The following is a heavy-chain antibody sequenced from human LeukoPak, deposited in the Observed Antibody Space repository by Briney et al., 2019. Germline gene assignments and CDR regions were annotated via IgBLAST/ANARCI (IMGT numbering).Heavy chain of an antibody. CDR2: ILYDGSNK. CDR1: GFTFSSYG. V-gene: IGHV3-30*18. D-gene: IGHD3-16*02. Sequence: PGGSLRLSCAASGFTFSSYGMHWVRQAPGKGLEWVAVILYDGSNKYYADSVKGRFTISRDNSKNTLYLQMNSLRAEDTAVYYCAKLATGYRTNGYHLAGQTDDYWGQGTLVTVSS. CDR3: AKLATGYRTNGYHLAGQTDDY. J-gene: IGHJ4*02.